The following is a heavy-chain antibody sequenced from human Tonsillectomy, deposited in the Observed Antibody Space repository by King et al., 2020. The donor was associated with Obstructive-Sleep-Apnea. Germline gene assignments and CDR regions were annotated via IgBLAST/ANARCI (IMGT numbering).Heavy chain of an antibody. CDR3: ARDVSDMDTGRFDY. D-gene: IGHD5-18*01. Sequence: VQLQESGPGLVKPSQTLSLTCTVSGVSISGGDYYWSWIRQPPGKGLEWIGYIYYSGSTYYNPSLKSRVTFSVDTSKNQFSLKLSSVTAADTAVYHCARDVSDMDTGRFDYWGQGTLVTVSS. V-gene: IGHV4-30-4*01. CDR2: IYYSGST. J-gene: IGHJ4*02. CDR1: GVSISGGDYY.